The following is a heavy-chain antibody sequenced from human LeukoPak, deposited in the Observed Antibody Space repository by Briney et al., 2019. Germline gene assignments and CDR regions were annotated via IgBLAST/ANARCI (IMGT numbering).Heavy chain of an antibody. D-gene: IGHD3-3*01. V-gene: IGHV4-4*07. Sequence: SETLSLTCPVSGGSLSSYYWSWIRQPAGKGLEWIGRIYTSGSTNYNPSLKSRVTMSVDTCKNQFSLKLSSVTAADTAVYYCAREEFLEWSEEPRLDTRPAFDIWGQGTMVTVSS. CDR2: IYTSGST. J-gene: IGHJ3*02. CDR3: AREEFLEWSEEPRLDTRPAFDI. CDR1: GGSLSSYY.